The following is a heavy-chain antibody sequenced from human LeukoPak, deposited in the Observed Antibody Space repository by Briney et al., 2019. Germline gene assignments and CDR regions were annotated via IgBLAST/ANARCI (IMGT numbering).Heavy chain of an antibody. Sequence: PSETLSLTCTVSGGSISSYYWSWIRQPAGKGLEWIGRIYTSGSTNYNPSLKSRVTISVDTFKNQFSLRLTSVTAADTAVYYCAREETSTPMIDYWGQGTLVTVSS. CDR1: GGSISSYY. CDR3: AREETSTPMIDY. D-gene: IGHD3-22*01. CDR2: IYTSGST. V-gene: IGHV4-4*07. J-gene: IGHJ4*02.